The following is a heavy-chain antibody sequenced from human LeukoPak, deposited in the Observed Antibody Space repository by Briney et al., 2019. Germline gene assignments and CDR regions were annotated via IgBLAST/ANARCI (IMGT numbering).Heavy chain of an antibody. CDR2: VNPNSGDT. CDR1: GYTFTGYY. V-gene: IGHV1-2*02. CDR3: ARGSLIAATGTGLSS. Sequence: ASVKVSCKASGYTFTGYYIHWVRQAPGQGLEWMGWVNPNSGDTRYAQNFQGRVTMTRDTSSSSAYMELNRLTSDDTAVYYCARGSLIAATGTGLSSWGQGTLVTVSS. D-gene: IGHD6-13*01. J-gene: IGHJ4*02.